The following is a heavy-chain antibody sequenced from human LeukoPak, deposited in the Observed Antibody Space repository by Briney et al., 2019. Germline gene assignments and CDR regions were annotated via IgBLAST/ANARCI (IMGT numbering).Heavy chain of an antibody. Sequence: SETLSLTCAVYGGSFSGDYWSWIRQPPGKGLEWVGEINHSGSTNYNPSLKSRVSISLDSSKNQFSLKLSSVTAADTAVYYCARGGGNGGGWVGHNYYMDVWGKGTTVTVSS. CDR2: INHSGST. J-gene: IGHJ6*03. V-gene: IGHV4-34*01. CDR1: GGSFSGDY. D-gene: IGHD4-23*01. CDR3: ARGGGNGGGWVGHNYYMDV.